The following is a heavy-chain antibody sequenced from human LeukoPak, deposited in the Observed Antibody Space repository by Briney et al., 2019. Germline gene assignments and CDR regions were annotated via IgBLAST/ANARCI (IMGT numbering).Heavy chain of an antibody. D-gene: IGHD3-3*01. CDR1: GYTFTSYG. J-gene: IGHJ4*02. CDR2: ISAYNGNT. CDR3: ARDPDYDFWSGYYSY. V-gene: IGHV1-18*01. Sequence: ASVKVSCKASGYTFTSYGTSWVRQAPGQGLEWMGWISAYNGNTNYAQKLQGRVTMTTDTSTSTAYMELRSLRSDDTAVYYCARDPDYDFWSGYYSYWGQGTLVTVSS.